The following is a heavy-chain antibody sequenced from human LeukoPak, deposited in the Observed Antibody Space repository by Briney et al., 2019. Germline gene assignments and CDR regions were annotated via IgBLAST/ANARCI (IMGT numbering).Heavy chain of an antibody. D-gene: IGHD5-12*01. CDR1: GFPFSDYW. CDR3: ARVRGDNGYDPDFDY. J-gene: IGHJ4*02. Sequence: PGGSLRLSCAASGFPFSDYWVHWVRGVPGKGRVWVSRISSDGSIATCADSVKGRFTISRDNAKTTLYLQMNSLRAEDTAVYYCARVRGDNGYDPDFDYWGQGTLVTVSS. CDR2: ISSDGSIA. V-gene: IGHV3-74*01.